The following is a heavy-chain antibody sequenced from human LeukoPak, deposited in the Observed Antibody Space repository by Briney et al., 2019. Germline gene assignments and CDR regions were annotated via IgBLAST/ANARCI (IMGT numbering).Heavy chain of an antibody. CDR2: IYYSGST. J-gene: IGHJ4*02. D-gene: IGHD1-26*01. V-gene: IGHV4-59*01. CDR3: AREELLGGYFDY. Sequence: SETLSLTCTVSGGSISSYYWSWLRQPPGKGLEWIGYIYYSGSTNYNPSLKSRVTISVDTSKNQFSLKLSSVTAADTAVYYCAREELLGGYFDYWGQGTLVTVSS. CDR1: GGSISSYY.